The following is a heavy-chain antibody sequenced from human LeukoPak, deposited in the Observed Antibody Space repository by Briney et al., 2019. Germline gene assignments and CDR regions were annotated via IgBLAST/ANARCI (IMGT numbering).Heavy chain of an antibody. CDR2: IKEDGSEK. V-gene: IGHV3-7*04. D-gene: IGHD2-15*01. Sequence: PGGSLRLSCAASGFTFSSYWMSWVRQAPGKGLEWVANIKEDGSEKYYVDSVKGRFTISRDNAKNSLYLQMNRLRGEDTAVYYCARDGSGNRYYYYGMDVWGQGTTVTVSS. CDR3: ARDGSGNRYYYYGMDV. J-gene: IGHJ6*02. CDR1: GFTFSSYW.